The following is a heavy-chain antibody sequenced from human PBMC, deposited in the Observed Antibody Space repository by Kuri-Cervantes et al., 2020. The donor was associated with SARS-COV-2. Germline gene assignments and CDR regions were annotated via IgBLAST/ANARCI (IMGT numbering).Heavy chain of an antibody. J-gene: IGHJ4*02. CDR3: ARDSHPYGSGSPFDY. D-gene: IGHD3-10*01. V-gene: IGHV3-66*01. CDR2: TYSGGST. Sequence: GESLRLSCAASGFTFSSYAMSWVRQAPGKGLEWVSVTYSGGSTYYADSVKGRFTISRDNSKNTLYLQMNSLRAEDTAVYYCARDSHPYGSGSPFDYWGQGTLVTVSS. CDR1: GFTFSSYA.